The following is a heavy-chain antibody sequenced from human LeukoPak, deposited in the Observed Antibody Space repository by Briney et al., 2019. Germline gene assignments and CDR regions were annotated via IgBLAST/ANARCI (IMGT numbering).Heavy chain of an antibody. J-gene: IGHJ4*02. CDR2: IKQDGSER. Sequence: GGSLRLSCAASQFTFSSYWMSWVRQAPGKGLEWVANIKQDGSERYSVDSVKGRFTVSRDNAENSLYLQMNSLRVDDTAVYYCARDRGRASFDCWGQGTLVTVSS. CDR1: QFTFSSYW. CDR3: ARDRGRASFDC. D-gene: IGHD1-26*01. V-gene: IGHV3-7*01.